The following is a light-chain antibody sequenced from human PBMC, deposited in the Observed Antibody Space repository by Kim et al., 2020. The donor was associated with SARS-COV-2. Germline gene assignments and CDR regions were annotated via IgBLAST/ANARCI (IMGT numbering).Light chain of an antibody. Sequence: GQSVPISCTGTSSDIGGYDYVSWYQQHPGKAPKLMIYEVSKRPSGVPDRFSGSKSGNTASLTVSGLQAEDEADYYCSSYAGSNNYVFGPGTKVTVL. J-gene: IGLJ1*01. CDR2: EVS. V-gene: IGLV2-8*01. CDR3: SSYAGSNNYV. CDR1: SSDIGGYDY.